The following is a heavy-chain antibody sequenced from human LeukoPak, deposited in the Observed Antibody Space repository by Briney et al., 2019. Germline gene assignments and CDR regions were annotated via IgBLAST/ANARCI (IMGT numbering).Heavy chain of an antibody. CDR2: IYHSGST. V-gene: IGHV4-38-2*02. J-gene: IGHJ4*02. CDR3: VRDFWSGYPFDY. CDR1: GYSISSGYY. D-gene: IGHD3-3*01. Sequence: SETLSLTCTVSGYSISSGYYWGWIRQPPGKGLEWIGSIYHSGSTYYNPSLKSRVTISVDTSKNQFSLKLSSVTAADSAVYYCVRDFWSGYPFDYWGQGTLVTVSS.